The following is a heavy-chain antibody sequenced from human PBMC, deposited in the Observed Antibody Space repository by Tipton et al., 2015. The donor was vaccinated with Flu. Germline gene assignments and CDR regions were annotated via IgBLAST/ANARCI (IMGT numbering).Heavy chain of an antibody. CDR3: ARASGSGTYVIYDS. J-gene: IGHJ5*01. CDR1: GDSMRSYY. Sequence: TLSLTCSVSGDSMRSYYRSWIRQAAGKGLEWIGRIYSSGTANYNPSPSLKSRVTMSIDTSNEQFSLKLSSVTAADTAVYYCARASGSGTYVIYDSWGQGTLVTVSS. D-gene: IGHD3-10*01. CDR2: IYSSGTA. V-gene: IGHV4-4*07.